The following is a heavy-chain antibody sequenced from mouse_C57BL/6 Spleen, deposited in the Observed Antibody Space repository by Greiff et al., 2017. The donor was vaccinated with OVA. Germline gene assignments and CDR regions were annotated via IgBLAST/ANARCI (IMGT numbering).Heavy chain of an antibody. D-gene: IGHD3-3*01. CDR3: ARESLGQAY. CDR2: ISYDGSN. V-gene: IGHV3-6*01. Sequence: ESGPGLVKPSQSLSLTCSVTGYSITSGYYWNWIRQFPGNKLEWMGYISYDGSNNYNPSLKNRISITRDTSKNQFFLKLNSVTTEDTATYYCARESLGQAYWGQGTLVTVSA. CDR1: GYSITSGYY. J-gene: IGHJ3*01.